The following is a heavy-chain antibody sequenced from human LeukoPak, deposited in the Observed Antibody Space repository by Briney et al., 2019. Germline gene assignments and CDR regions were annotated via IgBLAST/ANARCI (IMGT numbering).Heavy chain of an antibody. V-gene: IGHV1-69*13. CDR1: GGTFSSYA. J-gene: IGHJ4*02. CDR2: IIPIFGTA. D-gene: IGHD2-2*01. Sequence: SVKVSCKASGGTFSSYAISWVRQAPGQGLEWMGGIIPIFGTANYAQKFQGRVTITADESTSTAYMELSSLRSEDTAVYYCARDLGQLLSGEFGYWGQGTLVTVPS. CDR3: ARDLGQLLSGEFGY.